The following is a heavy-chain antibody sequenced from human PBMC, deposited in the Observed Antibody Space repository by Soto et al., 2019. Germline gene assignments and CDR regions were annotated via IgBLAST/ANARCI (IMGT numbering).Heavy chain of an antibody. CDR1: GFTFSSYI. CDR3: ARALLGYCTNGVCYHWFDL. Sequence: GGSLRLSCAASGFTFSSYIMNWVRQAPGKGLEWVSYISSSSSTIYYADSVKGRFTISRDNAKNSLYLQMNSLRAEDTAVYYCARALLGYCTNGVCYHWFDLWGQGTLVTVSP. D-gene: IGHD2-8*01. V-gene: IGHV3-48*01. J-gene: IGHJ5*02. CDR2: ISSSSSTI.